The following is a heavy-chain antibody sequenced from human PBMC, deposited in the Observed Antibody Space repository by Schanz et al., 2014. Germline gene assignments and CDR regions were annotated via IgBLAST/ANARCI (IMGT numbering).Heavy chain of an antibody. Sequence: EVQLVESGGGLLQPGGSLRLSCAVSGFTVNTNYMSWVRQAPGKGLEWISSMYINSGSTQYADSVKGRFIISRDSSKNTLFLQMNSLRAEDTAVYFCTRDGGRDGYNLAFDVWGQGTRVTVSS. CDR2: MYINSGST. V-gene: IGHV3-53*01. CDR3: TRDGGRDGYNLAFDV. CDR1: GFTVNTNY. D-gene: IGHD5-12*01. J-gene: IGHJ3*01.